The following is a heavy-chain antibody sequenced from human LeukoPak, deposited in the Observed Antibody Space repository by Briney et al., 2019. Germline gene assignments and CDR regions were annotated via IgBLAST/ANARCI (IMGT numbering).Heavy chain of an antibody. J-gene: IGHJ4*02. V-gene: IGHV5-51*01. D-gene: IGHD6-13*01. Sequence: GESLKISCKGSGYSFTSYRIGWVRQVPGKGLEWMGIIYPGDSDTRYSPSFQGQVTISADKSISTAYLQWSSLKASDTAMYYCARLGVGEQQLVLWYFDYWGQGTLVTVSS. CDR1: GYSFTSYR. CDR3: ARLGVGEQQLVLWYFDY. CDR2: IYPGDSDT.